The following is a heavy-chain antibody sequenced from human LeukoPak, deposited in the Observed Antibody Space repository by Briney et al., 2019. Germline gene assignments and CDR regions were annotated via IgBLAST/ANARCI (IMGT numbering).Heavy chain of an antibody. CDR2: ISYDGSNK. Sequence: GGSLRLSCAASGFTFSSYGMHWVRQAPGKGLEWVAVISYDGSNKYYADSVKGRFTISRDNSKNTLYLQMNSLRAEDTAVYYCAKGGMAGRVYPTFDYWGRGTLVTVSS. J-gene: IGHJ4*02. CDR1: GFTFSSYG. CDR3: AKGGMAGRVYPTFDY. D-gene: IGHD6-19*01. V-gene: IGHV3-30*18.